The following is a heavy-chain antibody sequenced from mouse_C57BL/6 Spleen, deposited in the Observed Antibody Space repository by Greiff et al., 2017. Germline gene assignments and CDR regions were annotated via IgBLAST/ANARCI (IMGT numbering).Heavy chain of an antibody. CDR1: GYTFTDYY. J-gene: IGHJ2*01. CDR3: ARGGFITTGSFDY. V-gene: IGHV1-26*01. CDR2: INPNNGGT. Sequence: EVQLQQSGPELVKPGASVKISCKASGYTFTDYYMNWVKQSHGKSLEWIGDINPNNGGTSYNQKFKGKATLTVDKSSSTAYMERRSLTSEDSAVYYGARGGFITTGSFDYWGQGTTLTVSS. D-gene: IGHD1-1*01.